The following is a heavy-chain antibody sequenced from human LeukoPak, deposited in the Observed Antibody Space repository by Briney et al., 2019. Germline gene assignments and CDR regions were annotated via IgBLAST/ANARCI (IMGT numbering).Heavy chain of an antibody. CDR2: IYYSGST. CDR1: GGSISSYY. Sequence: SETLSLTCTVSGGSISSYYWSWIRQPPGKGLEWIGYIYYSGSTNYNPSLKSRVTISVDTSKNQFSLKLSSVTAADTAVYYCARDAAYCGGDCYGDYWGQGTLDTVSS. J-gene: IGHJ4*02. V-gene: IGHV4-59*12. CDR3: ARDAAYCGGDCYGDY. D-gene: IGHD2-21*02.